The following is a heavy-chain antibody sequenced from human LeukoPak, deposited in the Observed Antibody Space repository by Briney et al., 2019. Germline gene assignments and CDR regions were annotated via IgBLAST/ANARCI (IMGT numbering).Heavy chain of an antibody. Sequence: PGGSLRLSCAASGFTFSSYAMHWVRQAPGKGLEWVAVISYDGSNKYYADSVKGRFTISRDNSKNTLYLQMNSLRAEDTAVYYCARDISSGWYEGEYFQHWGQGTLVTVSS. CDR3: ARDISSGWYEGEYFQH. CDR1: GFTFSSYA. CDR2: ISYDGSNK. J-gene: IGHJ1*01. V-gene: IGHV3-30-3*01. D-gene: IGHD6-19*01.